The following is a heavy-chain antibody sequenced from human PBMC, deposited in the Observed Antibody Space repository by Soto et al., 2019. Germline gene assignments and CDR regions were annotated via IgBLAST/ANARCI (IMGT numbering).Heavy chain of an antibody. CDR3: ARDTSRGAYDY. D-gene: IGHD3-10*01. CDR2: INVYNGNT. Sequence: QVQLVQSGAEVKKPGASVKVSCKASGYTFTSYGISWVRPAPGQGLEWMGWINVYNGNTNYAQKLQGRVTMTTDTSTSTAYLDLRSLRSDDTAVYFCARDTSRGAYDYWGQGTLFTVSS. CDR1: GYTFTSYG. J-gene: IGHJ4*02. V-gene: IGHV1-18*01.